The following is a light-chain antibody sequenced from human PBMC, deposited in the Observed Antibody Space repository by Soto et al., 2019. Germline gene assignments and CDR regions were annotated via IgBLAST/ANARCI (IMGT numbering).Light chain of an antibody. CDR2: GAS. V-gene: IGKV3-20*01. J-gene: IGKJ5*01. Sequence: DIVLTQSPGTLSLSPGERATLSCRASPSVSSSYLAWYQQKPGQAPRLLMYGASSRATGIPDRFSGSGSGTDFTLTISRLEPEDFAVYYCQQYCSSSSITFGQGTRLEIK. CDR1: PSVSSSY. CDR3: QQYCSSSSIT.